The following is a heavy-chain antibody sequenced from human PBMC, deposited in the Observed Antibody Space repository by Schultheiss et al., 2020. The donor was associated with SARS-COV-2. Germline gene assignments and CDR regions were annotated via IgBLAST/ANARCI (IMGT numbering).Heavy chain of an antibody. CDR2: ISGSGGST. CDR3: TTDIRRGHAPFDI. Sequence: GESLKISCAASEFTFDDYAMHWVRQAPGKGLEWVSAISGSGGSTYYADSVKGRFTISRDNAKNSLYLQMNSLRAEDTAVYYCTTDIRRGHAPFDIWGQGTMVTVSS. V-gene: IGHV3-23*01. D-gene: IGHD2-21*01. CDR1: EFTFDDYA. J-gene: IGHJ3*02.